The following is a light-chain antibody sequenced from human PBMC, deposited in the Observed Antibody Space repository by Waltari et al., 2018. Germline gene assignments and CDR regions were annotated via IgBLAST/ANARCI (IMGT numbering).Light chain of an antibody. Sequence: QSVLTQPASVSGSPGQSITISCTGPSSDVGGSNYVSWYQQHPGKAPKLMIYVVSTRPSGVSNRFSGSKSGTTASLTISGLQAEDEADYYCRSYTSSSSLVVFGGGTKLTVL. CDR2: VVS. CDR1: SSDVGGSNY. CDR3: RSYTSSSSLVV. V-gene: IGLV2-14*01. J-gene: IGLJ2*01.